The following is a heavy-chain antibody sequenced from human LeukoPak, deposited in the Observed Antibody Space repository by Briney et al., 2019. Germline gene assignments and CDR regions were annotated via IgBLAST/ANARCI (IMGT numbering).Heavy chain of an antibody. CDR2: ISYDGSNK. CDR1: GFTFSSYS. CDR3: ASQRRVSGYSYSAYYFDY. Sequence: GGSLRLSCAASGFTFSSYSMNWVRQAPGKGLEWVAVISYDGSNKYYADSVKGRFTISRDNSKNTLYLQMNSLRAEDTAVYYCASQRRVSGYSYSAYYFDYWGQGTLVTVSS. V-gene: IGHV3-30*03. J-gene: IGHJ4*02. D-gene: IGHD5-18*01.